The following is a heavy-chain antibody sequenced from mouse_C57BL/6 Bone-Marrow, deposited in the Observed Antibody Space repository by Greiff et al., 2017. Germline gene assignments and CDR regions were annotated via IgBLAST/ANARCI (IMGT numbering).Heavy chain of an antibody. Sequence: VQLQQPGAELVKPGASVTLSCKASGYTFTSYWMHWVKQRPGQGLEWIGMIHPNSGSTNYNEKFKSKATLTVDKSSSTAYMQLSSLTSEDSAVYYCAREGWLLLSAYWGQGTLVTVSA. CDR3: AREGWLLLSAY. J-gene: IGHJ3*01. V-gene: IGHV1-64*01. D-gene: IGHD2-3*01. CDR1: GYTFTSYW. CDR2: IHPNSGST.